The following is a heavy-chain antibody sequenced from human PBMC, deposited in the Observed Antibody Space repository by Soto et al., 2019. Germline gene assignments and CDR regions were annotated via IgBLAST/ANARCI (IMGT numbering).Heavy chain of an antibody. V-gene: IGHV1-69*02. Sequence: SVKVSCKASGGTFSSYTISWVRQAPGQGLEWMGRIIPILGIANYAQKFQGRVTITADKSTSTAYMELSSLRSEDTAVYYCARASGPMVRGVIRGFDYWGQGTLVTVSS. J-gene: IGHJ4*02. CDR3: ARASGPMVRGVIRGFDY. CDR1: GGTFSSYT. CDR2: IIPILGIA. D-gene: IGHD3-10*01.